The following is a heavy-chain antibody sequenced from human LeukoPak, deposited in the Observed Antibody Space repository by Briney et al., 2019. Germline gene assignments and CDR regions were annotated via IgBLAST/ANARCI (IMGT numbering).Heavy chain of an antibody. V-gene: IGHV3-9*01. CDR1: GFTFDDYA. CDR2: ISWNSGSI. J-gene: IGHJ6*02. CDR3: AKDLFPPEMGYGMDV. Sequence: GGSLRLSCAASGFTFDDYAMHWVRHAPGKGLEWVSGISWNSGSIGYADSVKGRFTISRDNAKNSLYLQMNSLRAEDTALYYCAKDLFPPEMGYGMDVWGQGTTVTVSS. D-gene: IGHD5-24*01.